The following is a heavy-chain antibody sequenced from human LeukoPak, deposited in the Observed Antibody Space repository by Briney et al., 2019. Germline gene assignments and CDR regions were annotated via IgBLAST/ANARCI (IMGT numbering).Heavy chain of an antibody. CDR1: GFTFSSYW. J-gene: IGHJ4*02. V-gene: IGHV3-7*01. CDR3: ATDRGPNTFDY. Sequence: PGGSLRLSCAASGFTFSSYWMTWVPQPAGKGLEWVANVKEDGSEKYYVDSVKGRFTVSRDNAKSSLYLQMNSLRADDTAVYYCATDRGPNTFDYWGQGTLVTVSS. D-gene: IGHD2/OR15-2a*01. CDR2: VKEDGSEK.